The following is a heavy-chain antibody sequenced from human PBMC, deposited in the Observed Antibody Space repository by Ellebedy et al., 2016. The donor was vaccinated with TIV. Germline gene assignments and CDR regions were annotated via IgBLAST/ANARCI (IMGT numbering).Heavy chain of an antibody. Sequence: SETLSLXXAVSGGSISSSNWWSWVRQPPGKGLEWIGEIYHSGSTNYNPSLKSRVTISVDTSKNQFSLKLSSVTAADTAVYYCARVAPIGAWFGEPLYYFDYWGQGTLVTVSS. CDR2: IYHSGST. CDR1: GGSISSSNW. J-gene: IGHJ4*02. V-gene: IGHV4-4*02. CDR3: ARVAPIGAWFGEPLYYFDY. D-gene: IGHD3-10*01.